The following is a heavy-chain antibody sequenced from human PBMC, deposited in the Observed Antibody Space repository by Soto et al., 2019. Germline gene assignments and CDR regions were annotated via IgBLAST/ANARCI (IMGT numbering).Heavy chain of an antibody. J-gene: IGHJ4*02. CDR2: IYWDGDD. CDR1: GFSVSTRGVG. Sequence: QITLKESGPALVKPKQTLTMTCTVSGFSVSTRGVGVGWIRQPPGKALEWVALIYWDGDDRYSPSLKSRLTITKDTAKNLVVLTMTNMDPADTATYYCARQPSGGRYVDYWGQGSLVTVSS. D-gene: IGHD3-10*01. V-gene: IGHV2-5*02. CDR3: ARQPSGGRYVDY.